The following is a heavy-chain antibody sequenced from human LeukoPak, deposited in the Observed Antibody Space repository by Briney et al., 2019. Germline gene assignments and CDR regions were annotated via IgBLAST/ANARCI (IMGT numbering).Heavy chain of an antibody. V-gene: IGHV3-48*04. CDR3: ARAPRYCSGGSCYSSSYYYYYMDV. CDR1: GFTFSSYS. J-gene: IGHJ6*03. Sequence: GGSLRLSCAASGFTFSSYSMNWVRQAPGKGLEWVSYISSSSSTIYYADSVKGRFTISRDNAKNSLYLQMNSLRAEDTAVYYCARAPRYCSGGSCYSSSYYYYYMDVWGKGTTVTVSS. CDR2: ISSSSSTI. D-gene: IGHD2-15*01.